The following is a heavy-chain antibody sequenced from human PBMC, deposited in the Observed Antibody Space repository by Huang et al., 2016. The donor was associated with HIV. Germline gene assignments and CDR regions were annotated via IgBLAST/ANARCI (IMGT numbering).Heavy chain of an antibody. V-gene: IGHV3-21*02. CDR1: GFTFTGYS. CDR3: VRDHGQQLSPFDY. D-gene: IGHD6-13*01. J-gene: IGHJ4*02. CDR2: ISPSSSYI. Sequence: EVQLVESGGGLVKPGGSLRLSCSASGFTFTGYSLYWVRQAPGKGLEWVSSISPSSSYIDDADSVKGRFTISRDNAKNSLYLQMNSLRAEDTAVYYCVRDHGQQLSPFDYWGQGTLVTVSS.